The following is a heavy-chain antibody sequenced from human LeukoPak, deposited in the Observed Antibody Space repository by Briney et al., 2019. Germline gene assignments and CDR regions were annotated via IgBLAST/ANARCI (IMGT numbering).Heavy chain of an antibody. V-gene: IGHV5-51*01. Sequence: GSISSYYWSWIRQPPGKGLEWMGIIYLGDSDTRYSPSYQRQVTISADKSISTANLQCSSLKASDTAVYYCARYRGLWFGELPDAFDIWGQGTMVTVSS. CDR3: ARYRGLWFGELPDAFDI. D-gene: IGHD3-10*01. CDR1: GSISSYYW. J-gene: IGHJ3*02. CDR2: IYLGDSDT.